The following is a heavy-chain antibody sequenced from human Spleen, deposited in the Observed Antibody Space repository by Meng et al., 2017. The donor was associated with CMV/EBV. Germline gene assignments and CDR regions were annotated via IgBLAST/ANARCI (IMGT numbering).Heavy chain of an antibody. CDR2: VSAYNGDT. Sequence: ASVKVSCKASGYTFTNFGISWVRQAPGQGLEWMGWVSAYNGDTNFAQKFQGRVTMTRDTSTSTVYMELSSLRSEDTAVYYCARAVVPAAGWFDPWGQGTLVTVSS. J-gene: IGHJ5*02. CDR1: GYTFTNFG. V-gene: IGHV1-18*01. D-gene: IGHD2-2*01. CDR3: ARAVVPAAGWFDP.